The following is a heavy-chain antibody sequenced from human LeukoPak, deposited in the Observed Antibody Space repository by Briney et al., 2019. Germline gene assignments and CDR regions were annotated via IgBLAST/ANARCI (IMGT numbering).Heavy chain of an antibody. D-gene: IGHD3-9*01. V-gene: IGHV5-51*01. CDR3: ARSVLRYFDAPNWFDP. J-gene: IGHJ5*02. CDR2: IYPGDSDT. CDR1: GYSFTSYW. Sequence: GESLKISCKGSGYSFTSYWIGWVRQMPGKGLEWMGIIYPGDSDTRYSPSFQGQVTISADKSISTAYLQWSSLKASDTAMYYCARSVLRYFDAPNWFDPWDQGTLVTVSS.